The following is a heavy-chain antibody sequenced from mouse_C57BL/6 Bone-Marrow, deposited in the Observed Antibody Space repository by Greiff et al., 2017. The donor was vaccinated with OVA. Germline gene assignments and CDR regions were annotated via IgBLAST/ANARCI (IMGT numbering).Heavy chain of an antibody. Sequence: EVQLVESGTVLARPGASVKMSCKTSGYTFTSYWMHWVKQRPGQGLEWIGAIYPGNSETSYNQKFKGKAKLTAVTSASTAYMELSSLTNEDSAVYYCTRSSDGYPYYYAMDYWGQGTSVTVSS. CDR3: TRSSDGYPYYYAMDY. CDR1: GYTFTSYW. D-gene: IGHD2-3*01. V-gene: IGHV1-5*01. J-gene: IGHJ4*01. CDR2: IYPGNSET.